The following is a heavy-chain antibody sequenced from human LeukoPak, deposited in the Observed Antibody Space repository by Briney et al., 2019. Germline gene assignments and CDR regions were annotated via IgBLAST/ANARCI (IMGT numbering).Heavy chain of an antibody. CDR1: GDSISSASSY. CDR3: ASTHAGRYYTTFDS. CDR2: VYYTGRT. V-gene: IGHV4-39*01. Sequence: PSETLSLTCTVSGDSISSASSYRAWVRQPPGKGLEWIGTVYYTGRTYNNPSLKSRISISIDTSSNQFSLKVASVSAADTAVYYCASTHAGRYYTTFDSWGQGTLVTVSS. J-gene: IGHJ4*02. D-gene: IGHD1-26*01.